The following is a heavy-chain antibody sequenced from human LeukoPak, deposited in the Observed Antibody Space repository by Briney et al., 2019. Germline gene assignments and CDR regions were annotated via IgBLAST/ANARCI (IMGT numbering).Heavy chain of an antibody. J-gene: IGHJ4*02. Sequence: SETLSLTCAVYGGSFSGYYWSWIRQPPGKGLEWIGEINHSGSTNYNPSLKSRVTISVDTSKNQFSLKLSSVTAADMAVYYCARHKGAGSYYNLGPSDYWGQGTLVTVSS. CDR2: INHSGST. D-gene: IGHD3-10*01. CDR1: GGSFSGYY. CDR3: ARHKGAGSYYNLGPSDY. V-gene: IGHV4-34*01.